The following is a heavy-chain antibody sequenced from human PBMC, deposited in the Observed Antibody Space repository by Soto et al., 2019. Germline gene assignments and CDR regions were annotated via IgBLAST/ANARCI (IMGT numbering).Heavy chain of an antibody. V-gene: IGHV4-39*01. CDR1: GGSISSGGYY. CDR2: IYYSGST. Sequence: SETLSLTCTVSGGSISSGGYYWSWIRQHPGKGLEWIGYIYYSGSTYYSPSLKSRVTISVDTSKNQFSLKLSSVTAADTAVYYCARHLDDFWSGYWPYWGQGTLVTVSS. CDR3: ARHLDDFWSGYWPY. D-gene: IGHD3-3*01. J-gene: IGHJ4*02.